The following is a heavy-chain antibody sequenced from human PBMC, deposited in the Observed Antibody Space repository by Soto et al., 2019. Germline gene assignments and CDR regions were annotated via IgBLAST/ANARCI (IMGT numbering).Heavy chain of an antibody. J-gene: IGHJ6*02. CDR3: ARVVTAIHANIYYYYGMDV. D-gene: IGHD2-21*02. V-gene: IGHV4-34*01. Sequence: SETLSLTCAVYGGSSSGYYWSWIRQPPGKGLEWIGEINHSGSTNYNPSLKSRVTISVDTSKNQFSLKLSSVTAADTAVYYCARVVTAIHANIYYYYGMDVWGQGTTVTVSS. CDR1: GGSSSGYY. CDR2: INHSGST.